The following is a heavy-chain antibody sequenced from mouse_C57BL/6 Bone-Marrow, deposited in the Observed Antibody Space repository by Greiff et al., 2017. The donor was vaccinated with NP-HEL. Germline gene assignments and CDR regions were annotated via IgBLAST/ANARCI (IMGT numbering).Heavy chain of an antibody. D-gene: IGHD1-1*01. J-gene: IGHJ3*01. CDR2: ISSGSSTI. CDR1: GFTFSDYG. Sequence: EVQRVESGGGLVKPGGSLKLSCAASGFTFSDYGMHWVRQAPEKGLEWVAYISSGSSTIYYADTVKGRFTISRDNAKNTLFLQMTSLRSEDTAMYYCANYYGSSYPGFAYWGQGTLVTVSA. V-gene: IGHV5-17*01. CDR3: ANYYGSSYPGFAY.